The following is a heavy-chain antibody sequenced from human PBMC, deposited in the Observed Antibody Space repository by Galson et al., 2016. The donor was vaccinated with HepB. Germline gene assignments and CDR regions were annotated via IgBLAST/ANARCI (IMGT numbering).Heavy chain of an antibody. D-gene: IGHD2-15*01. V-gene: IGHV3-23*01. CDR2: ISGTSASI. J-gene: IGHJ6*02. CDR3: AKGGTPDDQTVNYAMDV. Sequence: LEWVSVISGTSASIFYGDSVKGRFTISRDNSKNTLYLQMNRLRAEDTAVYYCAKGGTPDDQTVNYAMDVWGQGTTVTVSS.